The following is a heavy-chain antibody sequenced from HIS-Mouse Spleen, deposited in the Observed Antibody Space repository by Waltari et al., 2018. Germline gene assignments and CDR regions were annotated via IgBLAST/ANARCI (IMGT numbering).Heavy chain of an antibody. D-gene: IGHD6-19*01. J-gene: IGHJ4*02. Sequence: QVTLRESGPALVKPTQTLTLTCTFSGFSLSTSGMCVSWIRQPPGKALEWLACIDWDDDKYYSTSLKTRLTISKDTSTNQVVLTMTNMDPVDTATYYCARIAEGYTSGWYAFDYWCQGTLVTVSS. CDR2: IDWDDDK. CDR1: GFSLSTSGMC. CDR3: ARIAEGYTSGWYAFDY. V-gene: IGHV2-70*15.